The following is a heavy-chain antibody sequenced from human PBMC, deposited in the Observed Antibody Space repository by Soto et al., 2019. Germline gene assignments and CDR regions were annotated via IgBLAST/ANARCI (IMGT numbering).Heavy chain of an antibody. D-gene: IGHD2-15*01. Sequence: SETLSLTCAVYGGSFSGYYWSWIRQPPGKGLEWIGEINHSGSTNYNPSLKSRVTISVDTSKNQFSLKLSSVTAADTAVYYCARIAGGRYCSGGSCYRGYYYYYYMDVWGKGTTVTVSS. J-gene: IGHJ6*03. V-gene: IGHV4-34*01. CDR3: ARIAGGRYCSGGSCYRGYYYYYYMDV. CDR1: GGSFSGYY. CDR2: INHSGST.